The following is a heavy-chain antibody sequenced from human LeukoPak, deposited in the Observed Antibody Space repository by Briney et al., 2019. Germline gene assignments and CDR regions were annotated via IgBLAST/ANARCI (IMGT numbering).Heavy chain of an antibody. Sequence: PGRSPRLSCAASGFTFSSYAMHWVRQAPGKGLEWVAVISYDGSNKYYADSVKGRFTISRDNSKNTLYLQMNSLRAEDTAVYYCARVGSPWFGELLNWFDPWGQGTLVTVSS. D-gene: IGHD3-10*01. V-gene: IGHV3-30*04. CDR3: ARVGSPWFGELLNWFDP. CDR1: GFTFSSYA. CDR2: ISYDGSNK. J-gene: IGHJ5*02.